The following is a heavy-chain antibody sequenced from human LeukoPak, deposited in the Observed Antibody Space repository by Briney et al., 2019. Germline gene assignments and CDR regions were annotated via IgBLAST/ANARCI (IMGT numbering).Heavy chain of an antibody. D-gene: IGHD3-10*01. CDR3: AISLDYYYGSGSYDY. CDR1: GGAISSYY. Sequence: SETLSLTCTVPGGAISSYYWSWIRQPPGKGLEWIGYVSYTGDASQNPSLRGRVTISVDTSKNQFSLKLSPVTAADTAVYYCAISLDYYYGSGSYDYWGQGTLVTVSS. CDR2: VSYTGDA. J-gene: IGHJ4*02. V-gene: IGHV4-59*01.